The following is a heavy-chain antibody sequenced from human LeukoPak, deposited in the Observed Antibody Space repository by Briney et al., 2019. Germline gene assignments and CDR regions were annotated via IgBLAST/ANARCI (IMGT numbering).Heavy chain of an antibody. V-gene: IGHV1-18*01. CDR3: ARESGTRYYYGMDV. CDR1: GYTFTSYG. J-gene: IGHJ6*02. CDR2: ISAYNGNT. D-gene: IGHD3-3*01. Sequence: ASVKVSCKASGYTFTSYGISWVRQAPGQGLEWMGWISAYNGNTNYAQKLQGRVTMTTDTSTSTAYMELRSLRSDDTAVYYCARESGTRYYYGMDVWGQGTMVTVSS.